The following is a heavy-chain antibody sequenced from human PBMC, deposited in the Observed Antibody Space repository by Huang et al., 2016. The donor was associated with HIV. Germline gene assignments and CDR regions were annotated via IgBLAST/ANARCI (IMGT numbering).Heavy chain of an antibody. CDR1: GYSFTSYC. V-gene: IGHV1-18*01. CDR3: ARYGKVDNVVVTPIDH. Sequence: QVQLVQSGAEVKKHGASVTVSCNASGYSFTSYCIHWWRQDTGQGLEWMGWIRAYNDNTNYAQNGHGRVTMTTDTYTNTAYMEMRSLRSDYTAVYDCARYGKVDNVVVTPIDHWGQGTLVTVS. CDR2: IRAYNDNT. J-gene: IGHJ4*02. D-gene: IGHD2-21*02.